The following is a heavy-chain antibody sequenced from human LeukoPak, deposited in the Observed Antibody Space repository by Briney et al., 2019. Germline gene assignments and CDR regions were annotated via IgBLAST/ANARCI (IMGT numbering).Heavy chain of an antibody. CDR1: GYTFTNYG. CDR3: ARVGAVAGTAFGY. CDR2: ISAYNGDT. J-gene: IGHJ4*02. V-gene: IGHV1-18*01. Sequence: GASVKVSCKASGYTFTNYGINWVRQAPGQGLEWMGWISAYNGDTDYAQKLQGRVTMTTDTSTSTAYMELRSLRSDDTAVYYCARVGAVAGTAFGYWGQGTLVTVSS. D-gene: IGHD6-19*01.